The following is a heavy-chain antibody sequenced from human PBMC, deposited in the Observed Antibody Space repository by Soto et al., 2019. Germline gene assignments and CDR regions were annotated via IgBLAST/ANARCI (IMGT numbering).Heavy chain of an antibody. CDR2: MYDSGST. CDR1: GGSISSGGYY. D-gene: IGHD2-15*01. V-gene: IGHV4-31*03. CDR3: ARAKMVDPIAFDI. J-gene: IGHJ3*02. Sequence: PSETLSLTCTVSGGSISSGGYYWSWIRQHPGKGLEWIGYMYDSGSTYYSPSLKSRLIISVDTSKNQFSLKLSSVTAADTAIYYCARAKMVDPIAFDIWGQGTMVTVSS.